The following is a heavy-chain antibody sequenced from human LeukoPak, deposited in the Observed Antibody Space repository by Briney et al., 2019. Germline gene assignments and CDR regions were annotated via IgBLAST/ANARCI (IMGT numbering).Heavy chain of an antibody. V-gene: IGHV4-38-2*02. J-gene: IGHJ5*02. Sequence: SETLSLTCTVSGYSISSGYYWGWIRQPPGKGLEWIGSINHSGSTNHNPSLKSRVTISVDTSKNQFSLKLSSVTAADTAVYYCAREKLYHDSSGYYATWGQGTLVTVSS. CDR2: INHSGST. D-gene: IGHD3-22*01. CDR3: AREKLYHDSSGYYAT. CDR1: GYSISSGYY.